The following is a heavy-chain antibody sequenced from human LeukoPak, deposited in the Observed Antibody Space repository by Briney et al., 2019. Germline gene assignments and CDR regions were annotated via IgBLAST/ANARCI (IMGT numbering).Heavy chain of an antibody. CDR3: VKGTGTKYYYYGMDV. Sequence: GGSLRLSCSASGFTFSSYAMHWVRQAPGKGPEYVLAISSNGGSTYYADSVKGRFTISRDTAKNTLYLQMSNLGPEDTAVYYCVKGTGTKYYYYGMDVWGQGTTVTVSS. CDR2: ISSNGGST. CDR1: GFTFSSYA. D-gene: IGHD3/OR15-3a*01. J-gene: IGHJ6*02. V-gene: IGHV3-64D*06.